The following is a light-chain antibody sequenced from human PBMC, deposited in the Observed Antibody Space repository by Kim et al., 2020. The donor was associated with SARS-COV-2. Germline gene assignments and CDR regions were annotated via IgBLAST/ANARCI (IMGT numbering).Light chain of an antibody. Sequence: LSPGERATHSCRAGQSVSSNLAWYQQRPGQAPRLPIYGASRRATGIPDRFSGSGSGTDFTLTISRLEPEDFAVYYCQQYDGTSPLTFGQGTKLEI. J-gene: IGKJ2*01. V-gene: IGKV3-20*01. CDR2: GAS. CDR1: QSVSSN. CDR3: QQYDGTSPLT.